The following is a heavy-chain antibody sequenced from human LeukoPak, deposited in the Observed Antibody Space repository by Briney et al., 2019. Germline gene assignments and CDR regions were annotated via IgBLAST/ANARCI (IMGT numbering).Heavy chain of an antibody. J-gene: IGHJ4*02. Sequence: EASVKVSCKASGYTFTSYGISWVRQAPGQGLEWMGWISGYNGNTNYAQKLQGRVTMTTDTSTSTAYMELRSLRSDDTAVYYCARVEPPWSSGYYFLGVDYWGQGTLVTVSS. D-gene: IGHD3-22*01. CDR2: ISGYNGNT. V-gene: IGHV1-18*01. CDR1: GYTFTSYG. CDR3: ARVEPPWSSGYYFLGVDY.